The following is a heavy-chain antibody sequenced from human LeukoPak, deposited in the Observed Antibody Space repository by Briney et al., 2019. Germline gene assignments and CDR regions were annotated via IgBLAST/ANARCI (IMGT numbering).Heavy chain of an antibody. Sequence: GRSLRLSCAVSGVTFSSYGMHWVRQAPGKGLEWVETISHDGSNKYYADSVKGRFTISRDNSKNTLYLQMNSLRAEDTAVYYCAAGYYFGDYWGQGTLVTVS. D-gene: IGHD3-22*01. CDR3: AAGYYFGDY. CDR2: ISHDGSNK. V-gene: IGHV3-30*03. J-gene: IGHJ4*02. CDR1: GVTFSSYG.